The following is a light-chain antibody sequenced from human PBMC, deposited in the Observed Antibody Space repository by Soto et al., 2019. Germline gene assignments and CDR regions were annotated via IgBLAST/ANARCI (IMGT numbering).Light chain of an antibody. CDR1: SSDIGSNNY. CDR2: EVS. CDR3: SSYTTTIRL. V-gene: IGLV2-14*01. J-gene: IGLJ3*02. Sequence: QSALTQPASVSGSPGQSITISCTGTSSDIGSNNYVSWFQQRPGKAPTLIIYEVSNRPSGVSNHFSGYKSGNTASLTISGLLPEDEAEYYCSSYTTTIRLFGGGIKLTVL.